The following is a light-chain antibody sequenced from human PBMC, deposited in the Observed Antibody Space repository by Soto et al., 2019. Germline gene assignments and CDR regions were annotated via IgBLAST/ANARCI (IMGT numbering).Light chain of an antibody. CDR1: QSVSSSY. CDR3: QQYGSLLT. J-gene: IGKJ4*01. CDR2: GAS. Sequence: EIVLTQSPGTLSLSPGERATLSCRASQSVSSSYLGWYQQKPGQAPRLLIYGASSRATGIPDRFSGSGSGTDFTLIISRLEPEDFAVYYCQQYGSLLTFGGGTKVEIK. V-gene: IGKV3-20*01.